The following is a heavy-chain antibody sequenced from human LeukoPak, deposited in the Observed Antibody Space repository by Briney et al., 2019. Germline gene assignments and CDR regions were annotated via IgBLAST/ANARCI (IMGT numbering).Heavy chain of an antibody. V-gene: IGHV4-4*02. CDR1: GGSISSSHW. J-gene: IGHJ4*02. CDR2: IHHSGST. CDR3: ARSSITIFGVGPFFDY. D-gene: IGHD3-3*01. Sequence: SGTLSLTCAVSGGSISSSHWWSWVRQPPGKGLEWIGEIHHSGSTNYNPSLKSRVTISVDKFKNQFSLKLSSVTAADTAVYYCARSSITIFGVGPFFDYWGQGTLVTVSS.